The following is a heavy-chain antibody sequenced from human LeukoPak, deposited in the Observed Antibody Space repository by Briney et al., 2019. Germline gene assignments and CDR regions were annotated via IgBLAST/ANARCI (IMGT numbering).Heavy chain of an antibody. Sequence: SETLSLTCTVSDGPINNYSWTWIRQSAGKGLEWIGRIHSTGSTNYNPSLRSRVSMSIDTPKKQFSLNLTSVTAADTAVYYCARVQYGFYYYMDIWGKGTMVTVSS. CDR2: IHSTGST. V-gene: IGHV4-4*07. CDR3: ARVQYGFYYYMDI. D-gene: IGHD5-24*01. J-gene: IGHJ6*03. CDR1: DGPINNYS.